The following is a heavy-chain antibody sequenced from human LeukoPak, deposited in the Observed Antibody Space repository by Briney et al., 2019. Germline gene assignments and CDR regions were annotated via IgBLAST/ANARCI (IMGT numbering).Heavy chain of an antibody. D-gene: IGHD2-2*01. V-gene: IGHV4-30-2*01. J-gene: IGHJ4*02. Sequence: SQTLSLTCTVSGGSISSGGYYWSWIRQPPGKGLEWIGYIYHSGSTYYNPSLKSRVTISVDRSKNQFSLKLSSVTAADTAVYYCARERRGYCSSTSCYDSYYFDYWGQGTLVTVSS. CDR3: ARERRGYCSSTSCYDSYYFDY. CDR1: GGSISSGGYY. CDR2: IYHSGST.